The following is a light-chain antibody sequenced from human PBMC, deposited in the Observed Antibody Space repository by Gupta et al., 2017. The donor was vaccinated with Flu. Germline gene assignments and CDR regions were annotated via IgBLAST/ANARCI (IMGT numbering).Light chain of an antibody. CDR3: QQSFAAPPYT. CDR1: QYIKNY. CDR2: TAS. J-gene: IGKJ2*01. Sequence: DIQMTQSPSSLSASVGDTVTITCRVGQYIKNYLNWYQHKPGSAPKLLIYTASTLQRGVPSRFSGSGSGTDFTLTISGLQPDDFATYSCQQSFAAPPYTFAQGTQVEVK. V-gene: IGKV1-39*01.